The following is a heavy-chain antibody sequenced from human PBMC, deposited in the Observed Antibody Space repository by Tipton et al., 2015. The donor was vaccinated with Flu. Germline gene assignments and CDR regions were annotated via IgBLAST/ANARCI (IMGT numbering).Heavy chain of an antibody. V-gene: IGHV3-48*03. CDR3: ARRRGSGSPNYSYYGMDV. CDR1: GFTFSNYE. J-gene: IGHJ6*02. D-gene: IGHD3-10*01. Sequence: SLRLSCAASGFTFSNYEMNWVRQAPGKGLEWVSYISSSGSTIYYADSVKGRFTISRDNAKNSLYLQMNSLRAEDTAVYYCARRRGSGSPNYSYYGMDVWGQGTTVTVSS. CDR2: ISSSGSTI.